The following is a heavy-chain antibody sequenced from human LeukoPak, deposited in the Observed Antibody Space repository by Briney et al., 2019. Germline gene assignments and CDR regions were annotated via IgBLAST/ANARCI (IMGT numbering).Heavy chain of an antibody. V-gene: IGHV3-21*04. CDR2: ISSSSSYI. J-gene: IGHJ6*02. Sequence: GGSLRLSCAASGFTFSSYSMNWVRQAPGKGLEWVSSISSSSSYIYYADSVKGRFTISRDNAKNSLYLQMNSLRAEDTAVYYCARDGEMATLSEYYYYYYGMDVWGQGTTVTVSS. CDR3: ARDGEMATLSEYYYYYYGMDV. D-gene: IGHD5-24*01. CDR1: GFTFSSYS.